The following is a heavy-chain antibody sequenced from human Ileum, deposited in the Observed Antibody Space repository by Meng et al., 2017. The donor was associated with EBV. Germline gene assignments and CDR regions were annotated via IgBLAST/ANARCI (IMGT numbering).Heavy chain of an antibody. CDR1: GYTFTRYP. J-gene: IGHJ4*02. CDR3: ASRPGFNIGPFDF. V-gene: IGHV1-3*04. D-gene: IGHD3/OR15-3a*01. Sequence: QVQRVQSGAEVKKPGASVKRSCKASGYTFTRYPIHWVRQAPGQRPEWMGWINTDNGETEFSQKFQGRVTITRDTSATTAYMELISLRSEDTAVYYCASRPGFNIGPFDFWGQGTLVTVSS. CDR2: INTDNGET.